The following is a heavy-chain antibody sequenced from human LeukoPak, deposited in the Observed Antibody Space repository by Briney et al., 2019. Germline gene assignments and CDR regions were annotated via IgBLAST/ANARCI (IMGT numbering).Heavy chain of an antibody. J-gene: IGHJ4*02. CDR2: ISGSGGST. Sequence: GGSLRLSCAASGFTFSSYAMSWVRQAPGKGLEWVSAISGSGGSTYYADSVKGRFTISRDNSKNTLYLQMNSLRAEATAVYYCAKGPPHSRGYYPHYFDYWGQGTLVTVSS. D-gene: IGHD3-22*01. CDR3: AKGPPHSRGYYPHYFDY. CDR1: GFTFSSYA. V-gene: IGHV3-23*01.